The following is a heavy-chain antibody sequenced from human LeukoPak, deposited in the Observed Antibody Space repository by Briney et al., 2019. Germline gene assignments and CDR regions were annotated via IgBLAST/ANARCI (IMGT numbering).Heavy chain of an antibody. CDR1: GGSISYYH. CDR3: ARGDYGAFDI. J-gene: IGHJ3*02. CDR2: IDYSGST. D-gene: IGHD4-17*01. Sequence: SSETLSLTCTVSGGSISYYHWSWIRQPPGKGLEWLGYIDYSGSTNYNPSLESRVTISVDTSKNQFSLKLSSVTAADTAVFYCARGDYGAFDIWGQGTMVTASS. V-gene: IGHV4-59*01.